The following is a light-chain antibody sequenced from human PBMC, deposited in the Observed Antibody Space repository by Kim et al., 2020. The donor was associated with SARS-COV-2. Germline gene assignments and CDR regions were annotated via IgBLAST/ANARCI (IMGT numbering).Light chain of an antibody. CDR2: GAS. CDR1: QSVSSY. Sequence: YLSPRERATRACSASQSVSSYLAWEQQKPGQAPKLLNYGASNRTTGIPARFSGSGSGTDFTLTISSLEAEDFAVYYCQQDNNLSTFGQGTRLEIK. J-gene: IGKJ5*01. V-gene: IGKV3-11*01. CDR3: QQDNNLST.